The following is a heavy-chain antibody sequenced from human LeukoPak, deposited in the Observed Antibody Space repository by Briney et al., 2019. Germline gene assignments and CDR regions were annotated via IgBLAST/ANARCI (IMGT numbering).Heavy chain of an antibody. Sequence: SETLSLTCTVSGYSISSGYYWGWIRQPPGKGLEWIGSIYYSGSTYYNPSLKSRVTISVDTSKNQFSLKLSSVTAADTAVYYCARVSTDDFWSGPLNPVFDYWGQGTLVTVSS. CDR3: ARVSTDDFWSGPLNPVFDY. V-gene: IGHV4-38-2*02. CDR2: IYYSGST. CDR1: GYSISSGYY. J-gene: IGHJ4*02. D-gene: IGHD3-3*01.